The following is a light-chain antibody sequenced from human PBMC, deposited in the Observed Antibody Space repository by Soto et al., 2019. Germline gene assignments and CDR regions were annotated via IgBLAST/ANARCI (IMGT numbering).Light chain of an antibody. CDR1: SSDIENNY. Sequence: QSVLTQPPSVSAAPGQKVTISCSGSSSDIENNYVSWYQQLPGTAPKLLIYDDIKRPSGIPDRFSGSKSVTSATLGITGLETGEEADYYCGTWDSSLGVGKFGGGTQLTVL. V-gene: IGLV1-51*01. CDR2: DDI. J-gene: IGLJ2*01. CDR3: GTWDSSLGVGK.